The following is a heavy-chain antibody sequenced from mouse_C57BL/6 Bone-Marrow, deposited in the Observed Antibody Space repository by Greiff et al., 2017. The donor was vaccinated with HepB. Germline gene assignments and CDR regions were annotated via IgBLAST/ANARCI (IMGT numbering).Heavy chain of an antibody. CDR3: ARPLITTANWYFDG. V-gene: IGHV1-55*01. D-gene: IGHD1-1*01. Sequence: QVQLQQPGAELVKPGASVKMSCKASGYTFTSYWITWVKQRPGQGLEWVGDIYPGSGSTNYNEKFKSKATLTVDTSSSTAYMQLSSLTSEDSAVYYCARPLITTANWYFDGWGTGTTVTVSS. CDR1: GYTFTSYW. CDR2: IYPGSGST. J-gene: IGHJ1*03.